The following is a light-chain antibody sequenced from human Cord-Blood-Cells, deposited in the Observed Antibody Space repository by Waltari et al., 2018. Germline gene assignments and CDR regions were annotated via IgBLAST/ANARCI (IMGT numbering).Light chain of an antibody. J-gene: IGKJ4*01. CDR3: QQRSNWPPP. CDR2: DAS. Sequence: EIVLTPSPATLSLSPGERATLSGRASQSVSSYLAWYQQKPGQAPRLLIYDASNRATGIPARFSGSGSGTDFTLTISSLEPEDFAVYYCQQRSNWPPPFGGGTKVEIK. V-gene: IGKV3-11*01. CDR1: QSVSSY.